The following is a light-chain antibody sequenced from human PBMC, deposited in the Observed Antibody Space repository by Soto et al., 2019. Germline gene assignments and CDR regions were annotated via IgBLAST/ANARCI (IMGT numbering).Light chain of an antibody. V-gene: IGKV1-5*01. CDR2: DAS. CDR1: QTISIY. CDR3: QQYSSSSPT. Sequence: DIQMTQSPSTLSASIGDRVTITCRASQTISIYLAWCQQRPGEAPKLLIYDASTLESGVPARFSGSGSGTEFTLTISSLRPDDFATYYCQQYSSSSPTFGQGTKVDIK. J-gene: IGKJ1*01.